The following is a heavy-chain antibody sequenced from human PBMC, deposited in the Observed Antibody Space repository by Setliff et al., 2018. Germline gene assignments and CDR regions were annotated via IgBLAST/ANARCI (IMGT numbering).Heavy chain of an antibody. D-gene: IGHD3-10*01. V-gene: IGHV3-15*01. Sequence: GGSLSLSCAASGFSFNDAWMNWVRQAPGKGLEWVGHIRSKTDGGATSYAAPVQGRFTISRDDSTNTLYLHMNSLTTEDTGVYYCTTGTNYFGSGSTSHLFYMDVWGKGTTVTVS. CDR1: GFSFNDAW. J-gene: IGHJ6*03. CDR3: TTGTNYFGSGSTSHLFYMDV. CDR2: IRSKTDGGAT.